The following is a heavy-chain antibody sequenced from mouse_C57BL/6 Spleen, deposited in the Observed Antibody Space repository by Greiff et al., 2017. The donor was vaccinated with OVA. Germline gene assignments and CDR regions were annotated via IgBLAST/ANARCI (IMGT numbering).Heavy chain of an antibody. D-gene: IGHD1-1*01. Sequence: QVQLQQPGAELVRPGTSVKLSCKASGYTFTSYWMHWVKQRPGQGLEWIGVIDPSDSYTNYNQKFKGKATLTVDTSSSTAYMQLSSLTSEDSAVYYCARASTVVAPYYAMDYWGQGTSVTVSS. CDR1: GYTFTSYW. CDR3: ARASTVVAPYYAMDY. CDR2: IDPSDSYT. J-gene: IGHJ4*01. V-gene: IGHV1-59*01.